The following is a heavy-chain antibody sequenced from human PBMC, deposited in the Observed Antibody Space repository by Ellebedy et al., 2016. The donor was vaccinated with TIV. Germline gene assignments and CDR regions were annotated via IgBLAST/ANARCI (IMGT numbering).Heavy chain of an antibody. D-gene: IGHD6-13*01. CDR2: IYYSGST. J-gene: IGHJ6*02. CDR3: ARALAASGKVTYYYGMDV. CDR1: GGYLRTYY. Sequence: SETLSLXXTVSGGYLRTYYWSWIRQSPGKGLEWIGYIYYSGSTDYNPSLKSRVTISVDTSKNQFSLNLTSVTAADTALYFCARALAASGKVTYYYGMDVWGQGTTVTVSS. V-gene: IGHV4-59*01.